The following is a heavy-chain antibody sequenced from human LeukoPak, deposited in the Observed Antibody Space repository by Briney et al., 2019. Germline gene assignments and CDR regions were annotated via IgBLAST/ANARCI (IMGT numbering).Heavy chain of an antibody. CDR2: ISGSGGST. CDR3: ARDDDHDY. CDR1: GFTFSSYG. V-gene: IGHV3-23*01. Sequence: AGGSLRLSCAASGFTFSSYGMSWVRQAPGKGLEWVSAISGSGGSTYYADSVKGRFTISRDNAKNTLYLQMNSLRAEDTAVYYCARDDDHDYWGQGTLVTVSS. J-gene: IGHJ4*02.